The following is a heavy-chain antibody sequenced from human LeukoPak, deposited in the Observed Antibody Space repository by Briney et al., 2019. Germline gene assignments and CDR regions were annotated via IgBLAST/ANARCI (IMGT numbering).Heavy chain of an antibody. CDR3: AKDRSYVDTVYFDY. J-gene: IGHJ4*02. CDR2: ISTSGGST. Sequence: SGGSLRLSCAASGFTFSNYAVTWVRQAPGKGLEWVSAISTSGGSTFYADSVKGRFTISRDNSKNTLYLQMNSLRAEDTAVYYCAKDRSYVDTVYFDYWGQGTLVTVSS. V-gene: IGHV3-23*01. D-gene: IGHD5-18*01. CDR1: GFTFSNYA.